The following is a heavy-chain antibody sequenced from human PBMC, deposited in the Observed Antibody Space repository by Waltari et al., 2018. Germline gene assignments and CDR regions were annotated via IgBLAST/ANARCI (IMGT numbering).Heavy chain of an antibody. CDR2: ISYDGSNK. V-gene: IGHV3-30*01. D-gene: IGHD6-19*01. CDR1: GFTFSSYA. J-gene: IGHJ4*02. Sequence: QVQLVASGGGVVQPGRSLRLSCAASGFTFSSYAMHWVRQAPGKGLEWVAVISYDGSNKYYADSVKGRFTISRDNSKNTLYLQMNSLRAEDTAVYYCAREQWLALDYWGQGTLVTVSS. CDR3: AREQWLALDY.